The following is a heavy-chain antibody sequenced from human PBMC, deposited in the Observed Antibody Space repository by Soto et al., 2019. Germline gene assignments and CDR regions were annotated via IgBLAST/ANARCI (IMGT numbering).Heavy chain of an antibody. V-gene: IGHV1-69*06. Sequence: QVQLVQSGAEVKKPGSSVKVSCKTSGGTFSSYAITWVRQAPGQGLEWMGGIIPVFGTANYAQKFQGRVTLTADNSTSPGQMELSSLRSEDTAVYYGARVPPRLRRTGEVGVYFARPIYTSGMDVWGQGTRVTVSS. D-gene: IGHD7-27*01. CDR3: ARVPPRLRRTGEVGVYFARPIYTSGMDV. CDR2: IIPVFGTA. CDR1: GGTFSSYA. J-gene: IGHJ6*02.